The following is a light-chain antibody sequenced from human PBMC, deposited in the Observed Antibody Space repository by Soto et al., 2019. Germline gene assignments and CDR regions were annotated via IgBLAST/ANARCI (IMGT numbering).Light chain of an antibody. V-gene: IGLV2-8*01. J-gene: IGLJ1*01. CDR3: SSYAGSNIYV. CDR2: EVS. Sequence: QSVLTQPPSASGSPGQSVTISCTGTSSDVGGYDYVSWYQQHPGKVPKLMIYEVSKRPSGVPDRFSGSKSGNTASLTVSGLQAEDEADYYCSSYAGSNIYVFGTGTQLTVL. CDR1: SSDVGGYDY.